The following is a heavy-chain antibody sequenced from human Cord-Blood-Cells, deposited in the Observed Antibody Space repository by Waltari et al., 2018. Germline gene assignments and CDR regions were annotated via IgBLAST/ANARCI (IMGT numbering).Heavy chain of an antibody. CDR3: AREYSSSWYYYYYYMDV. CDR1: GFTFSSYS. CDR2: ISSSSSYI. J-gene: IGHJ6*03. D-gene: IGHD6-13*01. Sequence: EVQLVESGGGLVKPGGSLRLSCAASGFTFSSYSMHWVRQAPGKGLEWVSSISSSSSYIYYADSVKGRFTISRDNAKNSLYLQMNSLRAEDTAVYYCAREYSSSWYYYYYYMDVWGKGTTVTVSS. V-gene: IGHV3-21*01.